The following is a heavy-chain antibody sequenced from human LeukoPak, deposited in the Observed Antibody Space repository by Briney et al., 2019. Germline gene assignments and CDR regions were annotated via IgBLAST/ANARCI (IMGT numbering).Heavy chain of an antibody. Sequence: ASVKVSCKTSGYTFTDYYMHWVRQVPGQGLEWMGIINPSGGSTSYAQKFQGRVTMTRDTSTSTVYMELSSLRSEDTAVYYCARDRGQTLPDYWGQGTLVTVSS. V-gene: IGHV1-46*01. J-gene: IGHJ4*02. CDR2: INPSGGST. CDR1: GYTFTDYY. D-gene: IGHD1-26*01. CDR3: ARDRGQTLPDY.